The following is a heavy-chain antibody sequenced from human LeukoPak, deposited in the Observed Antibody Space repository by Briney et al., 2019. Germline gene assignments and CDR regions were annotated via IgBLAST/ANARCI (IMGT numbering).Heavy chain of an antibody. D-gene: IGHD4-17*01. CDR2: INHSGST. CDR3: ARRLGYGDPRGFGY. Sequence: SETLSLTCAVYGGSFSGYYWSWIRQPPGKGLEWIGEINHSGSTNYNPSLKSRVTISVDTSKNQFSLKLSSVTAADTAVYYCARRLGYGDPRGFGYWGQGTLVTVSS. J-gene: IGHJ4*02. CDR1: GGSFSGYY. V-gene: IGHV4-34*01.